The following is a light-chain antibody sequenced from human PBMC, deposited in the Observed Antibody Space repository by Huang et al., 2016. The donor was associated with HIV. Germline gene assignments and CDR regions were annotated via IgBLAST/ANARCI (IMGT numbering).Light chain of an antibody. Sequence: EIVLTQSPGTLSLSPGERATLSCSASQRVSSDVAWYQQKPGQAPRLLLYGASTRATGIPDRFSGSGSGTDFTLTISRLEPEDFAVYYCQQSDTSPQTFGQGTKLEIK. CDR2: GAS. J-gene: IGKJ2*01. V-gene: IGKV3-20*01. CDR3: QQSDTSPQT. CDR1: QRVSSD.